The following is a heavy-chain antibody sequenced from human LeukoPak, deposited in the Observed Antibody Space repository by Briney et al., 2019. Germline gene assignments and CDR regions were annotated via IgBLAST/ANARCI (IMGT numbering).Heavy chain of an antibody. CDR1: GFTVSSSY. CDR2: IYSGGST. V-gene: IGHV3-66*01. D-gene: IGHD6-13*01. Sequence: GGSLRLSCAASGFTVSSSYMTWVRQAPGKGLEWVSVIYSGGSTHYAGSVKGRFTISRDNSKNTVYLQMNSLRAEDTAVYYCARAPYSSSWYFDYWGQRTLVTVSS. J-gene: IGHJ4*02. CDR3: ARAPYSSSWYFDY.